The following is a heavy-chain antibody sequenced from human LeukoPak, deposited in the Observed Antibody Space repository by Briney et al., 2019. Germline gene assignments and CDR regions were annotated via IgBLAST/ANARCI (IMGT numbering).Heavy chain of an antibody. Sequence: GGSLRLSCTASGFTFSVYAMIWVRQAPEKGLEWVSGISGSGGSTYYADSVRGRFTISRDNSKNTLYLQMNSLRAEDTAVYYCAKVWSADFWSGYFTWFDPWGQGSLVTVSS. D-gene: IGHD3-3*01. J-gene: IGHJ5*02. CDR1: GFTFSVYA. CDR3: AKVWSADFWSGYFTWFDP. CDR2: ISGSGGST. V-gene: IGHV3-23*01.